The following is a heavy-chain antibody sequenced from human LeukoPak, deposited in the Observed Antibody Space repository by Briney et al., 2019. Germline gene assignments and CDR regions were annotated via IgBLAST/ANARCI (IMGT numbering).Heavy chain of an antibody. V-gene: IGHV3-48*01. CDR2: ISNSSATI. D-gene: IGHD3-3*01. CDR3: ARGVQEGFLEWVGDY. Sequence: GGSLRLSCAASGFAFSSYSMNWVRQAPGKGLEWVSHISNSSATIYNADSVKGRFTISRDNAKNSVYLQMNSLRAEDTAVYYCARGVQEGFLEWVGDYWGQGTPVTVSS. CDR1: GFAFSSYS. J-gene: IGHJ4*02.